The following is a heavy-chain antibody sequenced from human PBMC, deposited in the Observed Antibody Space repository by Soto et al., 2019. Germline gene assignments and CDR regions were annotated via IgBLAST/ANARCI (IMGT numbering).Heavy chain of an antibody. V-gene: IGHV3-48*01. Sequence: EVQLVESGGGLVQPGGSLRLSCAASGFTFGSYSMNWVRQAPGKGLEWVSYISSSSSTIYYADSVEGRFTISRDNAKNSPYLQMNSLRAEDTAVYYCAKDGGYSYGPYDYWGQGTLVTVSS. CDR2: ISSSSSTI. CDR3: AKDGGYSYGPYDY. D-gene: IGHD5-18*01. J-gene: IGHJ4*02. CDR1: GFTFGSYS.